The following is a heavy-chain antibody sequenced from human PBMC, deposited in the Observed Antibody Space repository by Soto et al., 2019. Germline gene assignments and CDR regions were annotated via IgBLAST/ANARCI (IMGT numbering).Heavy chain of an antibody. CDR2: MYYSGKT. Sequence: SETLSLTCTVSGGSISSYYWSWIRQPPGKGLEWIGYMYYSGKTYYNPSLRGRLTISVDTSKNQFSLKLSSVTAADTAVYYCARDRGYYFDYWGQGTLVTVS. J-gene: IGHJ4*02. CDR3: ARDRGYYFDY. CDR1: GGSISSYY. D-gene: IGHD3-10*01. V-gene: IGHV4-59*12.